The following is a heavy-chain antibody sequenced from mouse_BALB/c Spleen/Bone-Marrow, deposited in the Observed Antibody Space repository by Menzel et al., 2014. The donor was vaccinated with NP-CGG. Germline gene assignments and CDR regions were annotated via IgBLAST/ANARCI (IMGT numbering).Heavy chain of an antibody. CDR3: SRGRRDALDY. V-gene: IGHV1S81*02. CDR1: GYTLTSYY. Sequence: QVHVKQSGAALVKPGASVKLSCKAYGYTLTSYYMYWVKQRPGQGLEWFGEINPSNGGTNFNEKFKNKATLTVDKSSSTAYMQLSSLTSEDSAVYYCSRGRRDALDYWGQGTSVTVSS. J-gene: IGHJ4*01. CDR2: INPSNGGT.